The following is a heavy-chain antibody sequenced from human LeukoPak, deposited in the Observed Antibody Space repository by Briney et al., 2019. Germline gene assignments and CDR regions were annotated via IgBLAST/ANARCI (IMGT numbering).Heavy chain of an antibody. CDR3: ARRITMIVVAYYYYGMDV. D-gene: IGHD3-22*01. Sequence: GASVKVSCKASGYTFTSYGISWVRQAPGQGLEWMGWISAYNGNTNYAQKLQGRVTMTTDTSTSTAYMELRSLRSDDTVVYYCARRITMIVVAYYYYGMDVWGQGPTVTVSS. J-gene: IGHJ6*02. V-gene: IGHV1-18*01. CDR1: GYTFTSYG. CDR2: ISAYNGNT.